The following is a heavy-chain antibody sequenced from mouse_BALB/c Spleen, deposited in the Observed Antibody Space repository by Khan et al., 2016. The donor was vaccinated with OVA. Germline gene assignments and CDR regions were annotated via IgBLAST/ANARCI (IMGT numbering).Heavy chain of an antibody. J-gene: IGHJ3*01. D-gene: IGHD2-1*01. V-gene: IGHV14-3*02. CDR1: GFNIKDTY. CDR3: ATRYGNPFAY. CDR2: IDPANGAT. Sequence: EVQLQESGAELVKPGASVKLSCTASGFNIKDTYIHWVKQRPEQGPEWIGRIDPANGATKYEPKFQGQSPITADKSSNTAHLHLSSLTSEDTAVYCCATRYGNPFAYWGQGTLVTVST.